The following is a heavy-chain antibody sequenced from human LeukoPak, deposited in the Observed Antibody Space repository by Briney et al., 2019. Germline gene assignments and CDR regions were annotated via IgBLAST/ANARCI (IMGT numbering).Heavy chain of an antibody. Sequence: ASVKVSCKASGYTFTNYYLHWVRQAPGHGLEWMAIINPSDGGTYYEQKLQGRVTVTRDTSTSTVYMELSSLRSEDTAVYYCAKASWVSSTDAVRWGQGTLVTVSS. CDR2: INPSDGGT. CDR3: AKASWVSSTDAVR. V-gene: IGHV1-46*01. CDR1: GYTFTNYY. D-gene: IGHD3-16*01. J-gene: IGHJ4*02.